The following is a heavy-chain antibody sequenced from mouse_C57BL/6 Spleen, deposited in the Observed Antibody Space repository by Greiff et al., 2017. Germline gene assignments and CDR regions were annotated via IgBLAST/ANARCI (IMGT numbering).Heavy chain of an antibody. CDR3: ARRTDYDDGVDY. J-gene: IGHJ2*01. D-gene: IGHD2-4*01. V-gene: IGHV1-55*01. CDR2: IYPGSGST. CDR1: GYTFTSYW. Sequence: QVQLQQSGAELVKPGASVKMSCKASGYTFTSYWITWVKQRPGQGLEWIGDIYPGSGSTNYNEKFKSKATLTVDTSTSTAYMQRSSLTYEDSAVYYGARRTDYDDGVDYWGQGTTLTVSA.